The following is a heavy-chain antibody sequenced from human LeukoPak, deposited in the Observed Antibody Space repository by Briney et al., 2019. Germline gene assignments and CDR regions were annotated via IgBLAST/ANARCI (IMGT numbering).Heavy chain of an antibody. D-gene: IGHD7-27*01. CDR1: GFTFNSYG. J-gene: IGHJ4*02. Sequence: GGSLRLSCAASGFTFNSYGIHWVRQAPGKGLEWVAIIWNDGSDKYYADSVKGRFTISRDNSKNTLYLQMNSLRAEDTAVYYCARGEKPNWGYFDYWGQGTLVTVSS. CDR2: IWNDGSDK. CDR3: ARGEKPNWGYFDY. V-gene: IGHV3-33*08.